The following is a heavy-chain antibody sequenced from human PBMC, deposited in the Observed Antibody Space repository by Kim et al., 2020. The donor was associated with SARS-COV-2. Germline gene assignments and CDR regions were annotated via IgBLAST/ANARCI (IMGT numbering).Heavy chain of an antibody. Sequence: SETLSLTCAVYGGSFSGYYWSWIRQPPGKGLEWIGEINHSGSTNYNPSLKSRVTISVDTSKNQFSLKLSSVTAADTAVYYCARVRYSSSWYRGEGPISPYYYYGMDVWGQGTTVTVSS. V-gene: IGHV4-34*01. CDR3: ARVRYSSSWYRGEGPISPYYYYGMDV. J-gene: IGHJ6*02. CDR1: GGSFSGYY. D-gene: IGHD6-13*01. CDR2: INHSGST.